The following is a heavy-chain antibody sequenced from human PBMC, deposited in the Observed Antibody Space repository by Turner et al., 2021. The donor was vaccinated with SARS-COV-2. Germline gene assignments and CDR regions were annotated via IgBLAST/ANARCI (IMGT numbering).Heavy chain of an antibody. CDR3: ARIPPSLAIDY. Sequence: QVTLRESGPALVKPTQTITLPCTFSGFSLSTSGMCVSWIRQPPGEALEWLARIDWDDDKYYSTSRKTRLTISKDTSKNQVVLTMTNMDTVDTATYYCARIPPSLAIDYWGQGTLVTVSS. D-gene: IGHD1-1*01. J-gene: IGHJ4*02. CDR2: IDWDDDK. CDR1: GFSLSTSGMC. V-gene: IGHV2-70*15.